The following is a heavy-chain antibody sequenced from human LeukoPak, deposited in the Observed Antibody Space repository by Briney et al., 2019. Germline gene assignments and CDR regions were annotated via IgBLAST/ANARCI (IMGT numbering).Heavy chain of an antibody. CDR2: INHSGST. D-gene: IGHD5-12*01. V-gene: IGHV4-34*01. Sequence: PSETLSLTCAVYGGSFSGYYWSWIRQPPGKGLEWIGEINHSGSTNYNPSLKSRVTISVDTSKNQFSLKLSSVTAADTAVYYCARGRGGWLPYYYYYMDVWGKGTTVTVSS. CDR3: ARGRGGWLPYYYYYMDV. CDR1: GGSFSGYY. J-gene: IGHJ6*03.